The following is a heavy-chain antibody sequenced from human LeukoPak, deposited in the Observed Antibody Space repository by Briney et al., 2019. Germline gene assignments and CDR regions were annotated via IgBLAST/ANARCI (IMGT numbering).Heavy chain of an antibody. CDR3: ARGQLDCSGGSCYSDWFDP. CDR2: INHSGST. V-gene: IGHV4-39*07. J-gene: IGHJ5*02. CDR1: GGSISSGDYY. Sequence: SETLSLTCTVSGGSISSGDYYWSWIRQPPGKGLEWIGEINHSGSTNYNPSLKSRVTISVDTSKNQFSLKLSSVTAADTAVYYCARGQLDCSGGSCYSDWFDPWGQGTLVTVSS. D-gene: IGHD2-15*01.